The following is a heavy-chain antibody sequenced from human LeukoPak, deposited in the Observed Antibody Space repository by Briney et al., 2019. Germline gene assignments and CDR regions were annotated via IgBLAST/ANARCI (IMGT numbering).Heavy chain of an antibody. Sequence: PGGSLRLSCAASGFTFSSYWMSWVRQAPGKGLEWVANIMQDGSEKYYVDSVKGRFTISRDNAKNSLYLQMNSLRAEDTAVYYCARSYCTNGGWCRPLGYWGQGTLVTVSS. CDR2: IMQDGSEK. CDR3: ARSYCTNGGWCRPLGY. D-gene: IGHD2-8*01. J-gene: IGHJ4*02. V-gene: IGHV3-7*01. CDR1: GFTFSSYW.